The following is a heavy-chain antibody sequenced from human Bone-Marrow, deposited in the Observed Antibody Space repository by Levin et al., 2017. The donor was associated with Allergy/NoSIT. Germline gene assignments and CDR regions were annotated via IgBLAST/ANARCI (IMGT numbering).Heavy chain of an antibody. J-gene: IGHJ1*01. CDR1: GDTISGYS. Sequence: SQTLSLTCSVSGDTISGYSWSWIRQPPGKGLEWIGYINYRGTANYKPSLKSRVTISVDTSKNQFSLNLSSVTAAATAVYYCAKVSSSSTWYGTFQHWSQGTLVIVSS. CDR3: AKVSSSSTWYGTFQH. CDR2: INYRGTA. V-gene: IGHV4-59*01. D-gene: IGHD6-13*01.